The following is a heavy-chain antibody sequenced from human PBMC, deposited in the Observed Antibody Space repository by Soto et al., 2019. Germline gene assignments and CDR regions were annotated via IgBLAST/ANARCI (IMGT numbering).Heavy chain of an antibody. V-gene: IGHV4-59*01. CDR1: GGSISSYY. J-gene: IGHJ4*02. CDR3: ARVAWDYYDSSGYFDY. Sequence: LSLTCTVSGGSISSYYWTWIRQPPGKGLEWIGYIYYSGSTNYNPSLKSRITISVDTSKNQFSLKLSSVTAADTAVYYCARVAWDYYDSSGYFDYWGQGTLVTVSS. CDR2: IYYSGST. D-gene: IGHD3-22*01.